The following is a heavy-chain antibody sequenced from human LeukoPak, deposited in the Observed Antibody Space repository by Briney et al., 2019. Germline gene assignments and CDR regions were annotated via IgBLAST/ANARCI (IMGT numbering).Heavy chain of an antibody. D-gene: IGHD3-3*01. J-gene: IGHJ4*02. CDR1: VFTFLSYA. CDR3: AKGGICGVVINF. Sequence: GGSLRLSFAAPVFTFLSYAMSGVGQPPGRGREGVSAISGSGCSTYYADAVKGRFTISRDNSKNTVYLQMNSLGAEETAVYYCAKGGICGVVINFWGQGTLVTVSS. V-gene: IGHV3-23*01. CDR2: ISGSGCST.